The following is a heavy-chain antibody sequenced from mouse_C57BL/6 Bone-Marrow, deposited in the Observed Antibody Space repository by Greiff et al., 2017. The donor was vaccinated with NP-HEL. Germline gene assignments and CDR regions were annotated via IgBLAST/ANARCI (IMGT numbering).Heavy chain of an antibody. CDR3: AREGMVPDFDY. D-gene: IGHD2-10*02. J-gene: IGHJ2*01. CDR2: IYPGDGDT. V-gene: IGHV1-82*01. CDR1: GYAFSSSW. Sequence: SGPELVKPGASVKISCKASGYAFSSSWMNWVKQRPGKGLEWIGRIYPGDGDTNYNGKFKGKATLTADKSSSTAYMQLSSLTSEDSAVYFCAREGMVPDFDYWGQGTTLTVSS.